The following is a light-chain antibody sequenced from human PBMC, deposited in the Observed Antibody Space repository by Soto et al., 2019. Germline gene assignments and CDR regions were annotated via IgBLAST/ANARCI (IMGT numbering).Light chain of an antibody. J-gene: IGKJ4*01. CDR2: DAS. Sequence: ETVLTQSPATLSLSPGERATLSCRASQSVTSSLVWYQQKPGQAPRLLIYDASNRATGIPARFSGSGSGTDFTLTISNLEPEDFAVYYCQHRSTWPRTFGGGTKVDIK. V-gene: IGKV3-11*01. CDR3: QHRSTWPRT. CDR1: QSVTSS.